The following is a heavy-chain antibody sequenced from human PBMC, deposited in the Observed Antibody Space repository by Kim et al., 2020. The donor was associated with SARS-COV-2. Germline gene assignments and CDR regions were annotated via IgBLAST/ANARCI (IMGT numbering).Heavy chain of an antibody. J-gene: IGHJ4*02. Sequence: GGSLRLSCAASGFTFSSYAMHWVRQAPGKGLEWVAVISYDGSNKYYADSVKGRFTISRDNSKNTLYLQMNSLRAEDTAVYYCARDSVGATYWGQGTLVTVSS. CDR1: GFTFSSYA. CDR2: ISYDGSNK. D-gene: IGHD1-26*01. CDR3: ARDSVGATY. V-gene: IGHV3-30*04.